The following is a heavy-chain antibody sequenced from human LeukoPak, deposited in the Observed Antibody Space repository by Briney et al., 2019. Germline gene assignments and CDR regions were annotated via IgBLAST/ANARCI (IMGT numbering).Heavy chain of an antibody. CDR1: GFTFSSYA. CDR3: AKEGLPTQHDGYDV. CDR2: ISHNDGST. D-gene: IGHD1-1*01. V-gene: IGHV3-48*03. J-gene: IGHJ3*01. Sequence: PGGSLRLSCVASGFTFSSYAMNWVRQAPGKGLEWVSHISHNDGSTYYAESVRGRFTISRDNARKSLYLQMNSLRVEDTALYYCAKEGLPTQHDGYDVWGRGTLVTVSS.